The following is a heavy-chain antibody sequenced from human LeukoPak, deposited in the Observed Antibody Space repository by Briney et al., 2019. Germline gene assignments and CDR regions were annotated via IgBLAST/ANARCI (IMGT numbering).Heavy chain of an antibody. D-gene: IGHD1-7*01. CDR2: IYYTGST. Sequence: SETLSVTCTVSGGSISSYYWSWIRQPPGKGLEWIGYIYYTGSTNYNPSLKSRVTISVDTSNNQFSLKLSSVTAADTAVYYCAREDNWNYFPFDLWGQGTLVTVSS. CDR3: AREDNWNYFPFDL. CDR1: GGSISSYY. J-gene: IGHJ5*02. V-gene: IGHV4-59*01.